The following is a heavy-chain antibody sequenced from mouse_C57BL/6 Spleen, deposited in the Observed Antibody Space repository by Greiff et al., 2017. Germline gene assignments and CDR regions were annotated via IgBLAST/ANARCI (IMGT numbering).Heavy chain of an antibody. J-gene: IGHJ4*01. D-gene: IGHD2-1*01. CDR1: GYTFTSYW. CDR2: IDPSDSYT. V-gene: IGHV1-69*01. CDR3: AREVYPKGAMDY. Sequence: QVQLKQPGAELVMPGASVKLSCKASGYTFTSYWMHWVKQRPGQGLEWIGEIDPSDSYTNYNQKFKGKSTLTVDKSSSTAYMQLSSLTSEDSAVYYCAREVYPKGAMDYWGQGTSVTVSS.